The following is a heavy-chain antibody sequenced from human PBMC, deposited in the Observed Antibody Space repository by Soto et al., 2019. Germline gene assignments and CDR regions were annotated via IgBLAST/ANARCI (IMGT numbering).Heavy chain of an antibody. Sequence: EVQLRESGGGLIQPGWSLRLSCGASGFTFNTYAMSWVRQVPGKGLEWVSAISDSGDSTYYADSVKGRFTISRDNSKNTLYLQMDSRRAEDTALDYCASSWSLASWGQGTLVTVSS. CDR3: ASSWSLAS. V-gene: IGHV3-23*01. CDR2: ISDSGDST. CDR1: GFTFNTYA. J-gene: IGHJ4*02. D-gene: IGHD2-8*02.